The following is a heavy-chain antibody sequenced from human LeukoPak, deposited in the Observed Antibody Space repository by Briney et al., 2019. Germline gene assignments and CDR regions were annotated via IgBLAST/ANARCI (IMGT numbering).Heavy chain of an antibody. Sequence: GASVKVSCKASGYTFTNYAMHWVRQAPGQRLEWMGWINAGNGNTKYSQKFQGRVTITRDTSASTAYMELSSLRSEDTAVYYCASGRGYRSGGSCYSAYYYGMDVWGKGTTVTVSS. V-gene: IGHV1-3*01. D-gene: IGHD2-15*01. J-gene: IGHJ6*04. CDR1: GYTFTNYA. CDR3: ASGRGYRSGGSCYSAYYYGMDV. CDR2: INAGNGNT.